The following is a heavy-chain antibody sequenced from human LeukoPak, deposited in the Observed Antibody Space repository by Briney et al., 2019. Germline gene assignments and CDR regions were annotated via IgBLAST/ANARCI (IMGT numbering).Heavy chain of an antibody. Sequence: GGSLRLSCAASGFTFSSYSMNWVRQAPGKGLEWVSYISSSSSTIYYADSVKGRFTISRDNAKNSLYLQMNSLRAEDTAVYYCASITMVRGRFRTYYYGMDVWGQGTTVTVSS. CDR2: ISSSSSTI. V-gene: IGHV3-48*01. J-gene: IGHJ6*02. CDR3: ASITMVRGRFRTYYYGMDV. D-gene: IGHD3-10*01. CDR1: GFTFSSYS.